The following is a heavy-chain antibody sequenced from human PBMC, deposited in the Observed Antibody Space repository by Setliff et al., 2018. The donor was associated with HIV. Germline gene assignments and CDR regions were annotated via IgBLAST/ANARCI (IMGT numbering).Heavy chain of an antibody. D-gene: IGHD3-16*01. CDR2: IYYSGST. Sequence: PSETLSLTCTVSGGSISSSSYYWGWIRQPPGKGLEWIGSIYYSGSTYYNPSLKSRVTISVDTSKNQFSLKMYSVTAADTAVYYCAREGGGYYFDYWGQGTLVTVSS. J-gene: IGHJ4*02. V-gene: IGHV4-39*02. CDR1: GGSISSSSYY. CDR3: AREGGGYYFDY.